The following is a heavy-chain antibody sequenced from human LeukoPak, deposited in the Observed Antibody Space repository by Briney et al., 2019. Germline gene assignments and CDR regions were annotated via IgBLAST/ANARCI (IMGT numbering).Heavy chain of an antibody. Sequence: SVKVSCKASGGTFSSYAISWVRQAPGQGLEWMGGIIPIFGTANYAQKFQGRVTITADEPTSTAYMELSSLRSEDTAVYYCAREEGSSISYYYYGMDVWGQGTTVTVSS. CDR3: AREEGSSISYYYYGMDV. J-gene: IGHJ6*02. V-gene: IGHV1-69*13. CDR2: IIPIFGTA. D-gene: IGHD2/OR15-2a*01. CDR1: GGTFSSYA.